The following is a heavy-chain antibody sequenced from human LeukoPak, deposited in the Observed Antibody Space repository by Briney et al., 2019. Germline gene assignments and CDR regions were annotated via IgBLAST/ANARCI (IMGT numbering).Heavy chain of an antibody. D-gene: IGHD2-15*01. Sequence: ASVKVSCKASGYTFTSYAMNWVRQAPGQGLEWMGWINTNTGNPTYAQGFTGRFVFSLDTSVSTAYLQISSLKAEDTAVYYCARDEDVVVVAATQPFDYWGQGTLVTVSS. CDR2: INTNTGNP. V-gene: IGHV7-4-1*02. CDR1: GYTFTSYA. CDR3: ARDEDVVVVAATQPFDY. J-gene: IGHJ4*02.